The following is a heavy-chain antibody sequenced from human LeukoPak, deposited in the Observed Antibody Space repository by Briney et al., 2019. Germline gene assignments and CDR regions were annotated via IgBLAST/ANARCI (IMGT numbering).Heavy chain of an antibody. CDR1: GFTFSNAW. V-gene: IGHV3-15*01. D-gene: IGHD6-13*01. J-gene: IGHJ4*02. Sequence: AGSLRLSCAASGFTFSNAWMSWVRQAPGKGLEWVGRIKSKTDGGTTDYAAPVKGRFTISRDDSKNTLYLQMNSLKTEDTAVYYCTTDSSSSLLDYWGQGTLVTVSS. CDR3: TTDSSSSLLDY. CDR2: IKSKTDGGTT.